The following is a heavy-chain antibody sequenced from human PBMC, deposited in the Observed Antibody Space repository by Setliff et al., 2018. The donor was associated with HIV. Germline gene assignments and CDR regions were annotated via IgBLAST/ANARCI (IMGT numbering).Heavy chain of an antibody. V-gene: IGHV4-39*01. CDR3: ASRWGSYYDTNGHPFDY. J-gene: IGHJ4*02. Sequence: SETLSLTCTVSGGSISSSSYYWGWIRQPPGKGLEWIGSIYYSGSTYYNPSLKSRVTISVDTSKNQFSLRLSSVTAADTAVYYCASRWGSYYDTNGHPFDYWGQGTLVTVSS. D-gene: IGHD3-22*01. CDR1: GGSISSSSYY. CDR2: IYYSGST.